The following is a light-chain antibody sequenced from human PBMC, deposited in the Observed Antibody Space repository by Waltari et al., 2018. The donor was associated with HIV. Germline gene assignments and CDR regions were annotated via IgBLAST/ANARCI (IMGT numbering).Light chain of an antibody. CDR3: QQYYNWPRT. CDR1: HSVSSN. Sequence: EIVLTQSPGNMSVSPGERATLSCRTSHSVSSNLAWYYQKSGQAPRLLIHGASTRAPGIAARFTASGSGKEFTLTITTLQSTDSGIYYCQQYYNWPRTFGQGTNVEAK. J-gene: IGKJ1*01. V-gene: IGKV3-15*01. CDR2: GAS.